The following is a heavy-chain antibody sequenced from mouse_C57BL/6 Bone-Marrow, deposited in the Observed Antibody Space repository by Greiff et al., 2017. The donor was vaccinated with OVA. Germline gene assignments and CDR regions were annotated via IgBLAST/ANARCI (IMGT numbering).Heavy chain of an antibody. CDR2: INPNNGGT. D-gene: IGHD4-1*01. J-gene: IGHJ1*03. Sequence: VQLQQSGPELVKPGASVKISCKASGYTFTDYYMNLVKQSHGKSLEWIGDINPNNGGTSYNQKFKGKATLTVDKSSSTAYMELRSLTSEDSAVYYCARDWDWYFDVWGTGTTVTVSS. CDR3: ARDWDWYFDV. CDR1: GYTFTDYY. V-gene: IGHV1-26*01.